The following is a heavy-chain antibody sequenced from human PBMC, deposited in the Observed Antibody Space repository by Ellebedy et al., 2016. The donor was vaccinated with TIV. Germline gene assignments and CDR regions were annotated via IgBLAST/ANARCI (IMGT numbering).Heavy chain of an antibody. CDR2: IDPEDGET. J-gene: IGHJ4*02. D-gene: IGHD1-26*01. Sequence: AASVKVSCKVSGYTVTELSMHWARQAPGKGLEWMGGIDPEDGETKYAPNFQGRVTMTEDTSTDTAYMELSSLKSEDTAMYYCASGLSGSTVDNWGQGTLVTVSS. CDR3: ASGLSGSTVDN. V-gene: IGHV1-24*01. CDR1: GYTVTELS.